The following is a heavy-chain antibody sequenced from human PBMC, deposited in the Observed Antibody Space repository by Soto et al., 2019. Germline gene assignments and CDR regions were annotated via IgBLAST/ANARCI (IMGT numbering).Heavy chain of an antibody. Sequence: QVQLVQSGAEVKKPGSSVKVSCKASGGTFSSYTISWVRQAPGQGLEWIGRIIPILGIANYAQKFQGRVTITADKSTSTAYMELSSLRSEDTAVYYCAREVGATKNFDYWGQGTLVTVSS. CDR3: AREVGATKNFDY. CDR1: GGTFSSYT. V-gene: IGHV1-69*08. CDR2: IIPILGIA. J-gene: IGHJ4*02. D-gene: IGHD1-26*01.